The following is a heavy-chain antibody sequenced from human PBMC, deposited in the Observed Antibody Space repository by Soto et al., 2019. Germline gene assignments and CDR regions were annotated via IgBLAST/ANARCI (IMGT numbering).Heavy chain of an antibody. J-gene: IGHJ6*02. CDR2: IYYSGST. CDR3: ARGTLDRDDYYYYGMDV. V-gene: IGHV4-59*01. D-gene: IGHD1-7*01. Sequence: QVQLQESGPGLVKPSETLSLTCTVSGGSISSYYWSWIRQPPGKGLEWIGYIYYSGSTNYNPSLKSRVTISVDTSKNQFSLKLSSVTAADTAVYYCARGTLDRDDYYYYGMDVWGQGTTVTVSS. CDR1: GGSISSYY.